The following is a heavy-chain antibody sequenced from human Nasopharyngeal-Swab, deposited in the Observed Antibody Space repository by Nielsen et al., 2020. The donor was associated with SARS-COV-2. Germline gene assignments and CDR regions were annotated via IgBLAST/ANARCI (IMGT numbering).Heavy chain of an antibody. CDR3: ARGFWGRTTGTTRYDAFDI. CDR1: GGTFSSYA. D-gene: IGHD1-1*01. CDR2: IIPLFGTA. Sequence: SVKVSCKASGGTFSSYAISWVRQAPGQGLEWMGGIIPLFGTANYAQKFQGRVTITADESTSTAYMELSSLRSEDTAVYYCARGFWGRTTGTTRYDAFDIWGQGTMVTVSS. V-gene: IGHV1-69*13. J-gene: IGHJ3*02.